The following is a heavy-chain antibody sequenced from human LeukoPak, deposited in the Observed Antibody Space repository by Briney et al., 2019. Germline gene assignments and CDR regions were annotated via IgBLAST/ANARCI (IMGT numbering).Heavy chain of an antibody. D-gene: IGHD3-9*01. J-gene: IGHJ5*02. CDR3: ARDRNEFDWLLYNWFDP. CDR2: IKQDGSEK. Sequence: GGSLRLSCAASGFTFSGYWMSWVRQAPGMGLEWVANIKQDGSEKYYVDSAKGRFTISRDNAKNTLYLQMNSLRAEDTAVYYCARDRNEFDWLLYNWFDPWGQGTLVTVSS. CDR1: GFTFSGYW. V-gene: IGHV3-7*01.